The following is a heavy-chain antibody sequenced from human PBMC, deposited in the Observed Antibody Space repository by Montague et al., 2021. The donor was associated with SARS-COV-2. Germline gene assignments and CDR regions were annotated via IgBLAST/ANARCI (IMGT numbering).Heavy chain of an antibody. CDR3: ASLGVVPRRWFDP. V-gene: IGHV4-4*02. J-gene: IGHJ5*02. Sequence: SETLPLTCAGDGGCGVGKHWRTRKSKRPNTRHEWIGEMVHSGSNNYNPSLKSRVTISLDKSKNQFSLLLKSVTAADTAVYYCASLGVVPRRWFDPWGQGTLVTVSS. D-gene: IGHD2-2*01. CDR2: MVHSGSN. CDR1: GGCGVGKHW.